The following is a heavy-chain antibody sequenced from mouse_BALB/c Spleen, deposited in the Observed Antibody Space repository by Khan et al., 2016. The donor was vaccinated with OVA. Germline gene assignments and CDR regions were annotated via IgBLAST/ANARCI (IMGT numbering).Heavy chain of an antibody. CDR2: INPHIGET. D-gene: IGHD1-1*01. CDR1: GYSFTGYF. V-gene: IGHV1-20*02. J-gene: IGHJ2*01. CDR3: ARKNGSDFDY. Sequence: EVKLQESGPELVKPGASVKISCKASGYSFTGYFMNWVMQSHGKSLEWIGRINPHIGETFYNQKFKGKATLTVDECSSTVNMELRSLASEDSAVYYCARKNGSDFDYWGQGTTLTVSS.